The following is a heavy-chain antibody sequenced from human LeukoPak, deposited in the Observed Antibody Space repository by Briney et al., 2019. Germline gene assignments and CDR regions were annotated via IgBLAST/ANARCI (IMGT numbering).Heavy chain of an antibody. J-gene: IGHJ3*01. Sequence: PGRSLRLSCAASGVTSCSYGMTGVRQAPGKGLEWVAVVWYDGNNKYYADSVKGRFTVFRDSSKNTLYLLMDGLRVEDTAVYYCARDLNLLGSCVLWGQGTMVTVSS. CDR1: GVTSCSYG. V-gene: IGHV3-33*01. CDR3: ARDLNLLGSCVL. CDR2: VWYDGNNK. D-gene: IGHD2-15*01.